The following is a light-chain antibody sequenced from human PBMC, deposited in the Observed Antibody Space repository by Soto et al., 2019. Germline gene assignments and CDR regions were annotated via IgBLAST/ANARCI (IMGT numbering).Light chain of an antibody. CDR3: QTWGSGFVV. CDR1: SGHSDYA. Sequence: QSVLTQSPSASDSLGASVKLTCTLSSGHSDYAIAWHQQQPERGPRFLMRVDSDDSHTKGDGIPDRFSGSSSGAERYLIISRLPSEDEADYYCQTWGSGFVVFGGGTQLTVL. J-gene: IGLJ3*02. V-gene: IGLV4-69*01. CDR2: VDSDDSH.